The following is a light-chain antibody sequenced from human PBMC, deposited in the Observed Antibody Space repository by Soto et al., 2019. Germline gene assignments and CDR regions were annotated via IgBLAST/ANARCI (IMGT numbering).Light chain of an antibody. CDR1: QPLNNN. CDR3: QQYYSSPRT. CDR2: GAS. J-gene: IGKJ1*01. Sequence: EIVMTQSPATLSVSPGDRATLSCRAGQPLNNNVAWYQHKPGQAPRLLIYGASTRATGISARFSGSGSGTDFTLTISSLQAEDVAVYYCQQYYSSPRTFGQGTKVEIK. V-gene: IGKV3-15*01.